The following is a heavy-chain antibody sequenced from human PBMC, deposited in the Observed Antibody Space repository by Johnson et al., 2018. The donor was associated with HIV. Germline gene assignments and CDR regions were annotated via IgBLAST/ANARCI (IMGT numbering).Heavy chain of an antibody. Sequence: EMQLVESGGGLVQPGGSLRLSCAASGFTFSSYWMSWVRQAPGKGLEWVANIKQDGSEKYYVDSVKGRFTISRDNAKNSLYLQMNSLRVEDTAVYYCARDESGYDEGFDAFDIWGQGTMVTVS. CDR2: IKQDGSEK. CDR1: GFTFSSYW. J-gene: IGHJ3*02. V-gene: IGHV3-7*01. D-gene: IGHD5-12*01. CDR3: ARDESGYDEGFDAFDI.